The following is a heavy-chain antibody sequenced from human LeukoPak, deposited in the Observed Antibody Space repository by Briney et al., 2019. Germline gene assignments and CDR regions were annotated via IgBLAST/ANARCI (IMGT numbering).Heavy chain of an antibody. CDR2: INSDGSNT. J-gene: IGHJ4*02. D-gene: IGHD3-22*01. V-gene: IGHV3-74*01. Sequence: PGGSLRLSCAASGFTFSSYAMSWVRQAPGKGLVWVSGINSDGSNTNYADSVKGRFTISRDNAKNTLYLRLNSLRAEDTAVYYCARGPGYHDSDGYYRYWGQGTLVTVSS. CDR3: ARGPGYHDSDGYYRY. CDR1: GFTFSSYA.